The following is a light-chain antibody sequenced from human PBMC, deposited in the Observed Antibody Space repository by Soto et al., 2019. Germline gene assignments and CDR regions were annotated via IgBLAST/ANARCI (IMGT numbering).Light chain of an antibody. V-gene: IGKV1-27*01. CDR1: QGISNY. CDR3: QNYNSAPPGFT. CDR2: AAS. J-gene: IGKJ3*01. Sequence: DIQMTQSPSSLSASVGDRVTITCRARQGISNYLAWYQQQPGKVPKLLIYAASTLQSGVPSRFSGSGSGTDFTLTISSLQPEDVATYYGQNYNSAPPGFTFGPGTKVDSK.